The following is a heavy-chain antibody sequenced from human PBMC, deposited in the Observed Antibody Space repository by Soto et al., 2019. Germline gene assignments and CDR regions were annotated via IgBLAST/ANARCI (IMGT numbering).Heavy chain of an antibody. V-gene: IGHV1-69*01. CDR2: IIPIPGTA. D-gene: IGHD2-2*01. CDR1: GGTFGSYA. Sequence: QVQLVQSGAEVKKPGSSVKVSCKASGGTFGSYAISWVRQAPGQGLEWMGGIIPIPGTAKYAEKFQGRVTIAADDSTSTAYMELSSLRSEDTAVYYCARSQGSSTSLEIYYYYYYGMDVWGQGTTVTVSS. J-gene: IGHJ6*02. CDR3: ARSQGSSTSLEIYYYYYYGMDV.